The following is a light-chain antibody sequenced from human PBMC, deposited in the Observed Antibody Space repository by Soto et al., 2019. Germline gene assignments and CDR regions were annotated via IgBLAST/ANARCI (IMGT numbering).Light chain of an antibody. CDR2: GAS. Sequence: EIMLTQSPGTLSLSPGERATLSCRASQSVRSNYLAWYQQIPGQAPRLLVYGASSRATGIPDRFSGSGSGTDFTLTIRRLEPEDFAVYYCQQYGNSSFTFGGGTKVDIK. CDR3: QQYGNSSFT. J-gene: IGKJ4*01. CDR1: QSVRSNY. V-gene: IGKV3-20*01.